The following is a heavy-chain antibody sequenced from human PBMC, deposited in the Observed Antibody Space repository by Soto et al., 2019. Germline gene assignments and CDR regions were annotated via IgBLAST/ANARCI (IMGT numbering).Heavy chain of an antibody. CDR3: ARESGGATATLDYYYFYMDV. V-gene: IGHV1-2*04. CDR1: GDSFNDYY. Sequence: QVQLVQSGAEVRKPGASVTVSCRSSGDSFNDYYIHWVRQAPGQGFEWMGWINPNGGVTKYAQKCQGWVSMTRGTSIRTVYIQLSRLRSDDTAVYYCARESGGATATLDYYYFYMDVWGTGTTVTVSS. D-gene: IGHD5-12*01. J-gene: IGHJ6*03. CDR2: INPNGGVT.